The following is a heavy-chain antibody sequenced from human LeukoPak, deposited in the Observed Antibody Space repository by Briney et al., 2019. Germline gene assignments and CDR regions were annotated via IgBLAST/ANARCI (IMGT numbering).Heavy chain of an antibody. CDR3: ARVYDFWSGYYTGRSPPYFDY. CDR1: GGSISSYY. CDR2: IYYSGST. D-gene: IGHD3-3*01. J-gene: IGHJ4*02. V-gene: IGHV4-59*12. Sequence: SETLSLTCTVSGGSISSYYWSWIRQPPGKELEWIGYIYYSGSTNYNPSLKSRVTISVDTSKNQFSLKLSSVTAADTAVYYCARVYDFWSGYYTGRSPPYFDYWGQGTLVTVSS.